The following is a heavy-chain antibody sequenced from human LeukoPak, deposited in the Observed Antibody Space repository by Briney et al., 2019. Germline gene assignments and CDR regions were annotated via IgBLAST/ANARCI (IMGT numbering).Heavy chain of an antibody. CDR2: IGTIGDT. Sequence: PGGSLRLSCAASGFSFSNYDMHWVRQVAGKGLEWVSSIGTIGDTFYPGSVKGRFIISRENAKNSLYLQMNSLRAGDTAVYYCARATVIGDVPVPGYMDVWGKGTTVTASS. J-gene: IGHJ6*03. D-gene: IGHD2-21*01. V-gene: IGHV3-13*01. CDR3: ARATVIGDVPVPGYMDV. CDR1: GFSFSNYD.